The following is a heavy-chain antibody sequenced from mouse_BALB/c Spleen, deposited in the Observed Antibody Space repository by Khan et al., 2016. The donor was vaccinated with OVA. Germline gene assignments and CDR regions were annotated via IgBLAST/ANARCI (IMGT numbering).Heavy chain of an antibody. Sequence: QVRLQQSGAELARPGASVKLSCKASGYTFTDYYINWVKQRTGQGLEWIGEISPGSGDTYYNESFKGMATLTADKSSSTDYMQLSSLTSEASTVYFCARRNYFGYTFAYWGQGTLVTVSS. J-gene: IGHJ3*01. CDR1: GYTFTDYY. V-gene: IGHV1-77*01. CDR2: ISPGSGDT. D-gene: IGHD1-2*01. CDR3: ARRNYFGYTFAY.